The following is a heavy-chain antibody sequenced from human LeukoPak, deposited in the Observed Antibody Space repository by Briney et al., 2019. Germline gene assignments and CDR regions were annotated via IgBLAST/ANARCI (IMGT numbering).Heavy chain of an antibody. D-gene: IGHD2-2*01. V-gene: IGHV3-33*01. Sequence: GKSLRLSCAASRFPFSTYGTHWVRQAPGKGLEWVAVTWDDGISRTYADSVKGRFTIPRDNSHNTLYLEMNSLRAEDTAVYYCGVLPAATMLRDYWGQGTLVTVSS. CDR1: RFPFSTYG. CDR2: TWDDGISR. J-gene: IGHJ4*02. CDR3: GVLPAATMLRDY.